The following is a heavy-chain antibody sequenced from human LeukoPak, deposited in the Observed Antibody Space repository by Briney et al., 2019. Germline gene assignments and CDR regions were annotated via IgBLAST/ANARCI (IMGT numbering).Heavy chain of an antibody. J-gene: IGHJ1*01. Sequence: PSETLSLTCTVSGGSISSYYWSWIRQPPGKGLEWIGYIYYSGSTNYNPSLKSRVTISVDKSKNQFSLKLSSVTAADTAVYYCARDGPGGGYFQDWGQGTLVTVSS. CDR3: ARDGPGGGYFQD. D-gene: IGHD2-15*01. CDR1: GGSISSYY. V-gene: IGHV4-59*12. CDR2: IYYSGST.